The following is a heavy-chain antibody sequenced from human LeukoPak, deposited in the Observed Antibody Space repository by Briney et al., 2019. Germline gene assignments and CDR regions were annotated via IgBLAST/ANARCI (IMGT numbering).Heavy chain of an antibody. V-gene: IGHV1-18*01. J-gene: IGHJ4*02. CDR2: ISAYNGNT. D-gene: IGHD2/OR15-2a*01. CDR3: ATLQPKEYYFDY. CDR1: GYTFTSYG. Sequence: ASVKVSCKASGYTFTSYGISWVRQAPGQGLEWMGRISAYNGNTNYAQKLQGRVTMTTDTSTSTAYMELRSLRSDDTAVYYCATLQPKEYYFDYWGQGTLVTVSS.